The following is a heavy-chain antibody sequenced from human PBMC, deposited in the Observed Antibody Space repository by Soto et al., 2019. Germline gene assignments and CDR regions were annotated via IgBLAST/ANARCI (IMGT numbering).Heavy chain of an antibody. V-gene: IGHV1-8*01. CDR2: MNPNSGNT. CDR1: GYTFTSYD. CDR3: ARDSQSAQVPFDP. J-gene: IGHJ5*02. Sequence: ASVKVSCKASGYTFTSYDINWVRQATGQGLEWMGWMNPNSGNTGYAQKFQGRVTMTRNTSISTAYMELSSLRSEDTAVYYCARDSQSAQVPFDPWCQGTLVTVSS.